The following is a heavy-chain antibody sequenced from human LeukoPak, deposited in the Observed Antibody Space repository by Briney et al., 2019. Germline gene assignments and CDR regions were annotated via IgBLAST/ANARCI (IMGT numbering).Heavy chain of an antibody. CDR3: ARDPDRSGWYQVGANYYYGMDV. V-gene: IGHV3-74*01. Sequence: PGGSLRLSCAASGFTVSSYWMHWVRQAPGKGLVWVSRINSDGSSTTYADSVRGRFTISRDNAKNTLYLQMKSLRVEDTAVYYCARDPDRSGWYQVGANYYYGMDVWGQGTTVTVSS. CDR1: GFTVSSYW. J-gene: IGHJ6*02. CDR2: INSDGSST. D-gene: IGHD6-19*01.